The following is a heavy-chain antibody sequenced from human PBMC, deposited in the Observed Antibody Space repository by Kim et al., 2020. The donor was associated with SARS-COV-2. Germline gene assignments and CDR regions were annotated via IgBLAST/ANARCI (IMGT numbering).Heavy chain of an antibody. CDR2: T. D-gene: IGHD2-21*02. J-gene: IGHJ4*02. CDR3: ARRVVVTAFDY. V-gene: IGHV4-34*01. Sequence: TNYNPSLKSRVTISVDTSKNQFSLKLSSVTAADTAVYYCARRVVVTAFDYWGQGTLVTVSS.